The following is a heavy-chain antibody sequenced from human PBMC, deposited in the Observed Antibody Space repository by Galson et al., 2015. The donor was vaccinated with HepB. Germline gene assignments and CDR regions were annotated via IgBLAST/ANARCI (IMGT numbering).Heavy chain of an antibody. CDR1: GYTFSSYG. D-gene: IGHD3-10*01. CDR3: ATSLGGSGSYSGY. Sequence: SVKVSCKASGYTFSSYGINWVRQAPGQGLEWMGWITAYNGDTNYAQKLQGRVTLTTDTSTSTAYMELRSRRSDDTAVYYCATSLGGSGSYSGYWGQGTPVTVSS. J-gene: IGHJ4*02. CDR2: ITAYNGDT. V-gene: IGHV1-18*01.